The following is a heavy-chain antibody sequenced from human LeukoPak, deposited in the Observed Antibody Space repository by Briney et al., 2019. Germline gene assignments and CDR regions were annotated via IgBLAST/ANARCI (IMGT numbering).Heavy chain of an antibody. CDR3: ARGRGWFGGNFDY. CDR2: IYSGGST. V-gene: IGHV3-66*01. D-gene: IGHD1-26*01. CDR1: GFTVSSNY. J-gene: IGHJ4*02. Sequence: PGGSLRLSCAASGFTVSSNYMSWVRQAPGKGLEWVSVIYSGGSTYYADSVKGRFTISRDNSKNTLYLQMNSLRAEDTAVYYCARGRGWFGGNFDYWAREPWSPSPQ.